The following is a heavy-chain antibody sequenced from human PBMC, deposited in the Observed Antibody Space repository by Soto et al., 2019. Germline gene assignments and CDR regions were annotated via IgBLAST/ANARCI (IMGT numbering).Heavy chain of an antibody. J-gene: IGHJ4*02. D-gene: IGHD3-9*01. CDR3: ASLEGLATLSYYFDF. CDR1: GGSISRGDYS. Sequence: SETLSLTCTVSGGSISRGDYSWSWVRQSPGKGLEWIGHIYNSGITYYNPSLKSRVVISIDTSKSQFSLRLNSLTAADRAVYFCASLEGLATLSYYFDFWGQGALVTVSS. V-gene: IGHV4-30-4*01. CDR2: IYNSGIT.